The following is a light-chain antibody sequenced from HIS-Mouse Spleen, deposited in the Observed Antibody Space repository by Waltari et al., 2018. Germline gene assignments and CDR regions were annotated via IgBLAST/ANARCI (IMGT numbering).Light chain of an antibody. Sequence: DIQLTQSPSFLSASVGDRVTITCRASQGISSYLAWYQQKPGKAPKLLIYAASTLQSGVPSRFSGSGSGTEFTLTISSLQAEDVAVYYCQQYYSTPPFFGQGTKLEIK. CDR2: AAS. CDR1: QGISSY. V-gene: IGKV1-9*01. CDR3: QQYYSTPPF. J-gene: IGKJ2*01.